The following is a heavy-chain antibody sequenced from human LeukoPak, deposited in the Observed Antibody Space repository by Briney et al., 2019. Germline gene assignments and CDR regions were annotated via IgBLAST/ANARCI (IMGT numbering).Heavy chain of an antibody. CDR3: ARDGLYYDSSGYWCDY. CDR1: GFTFSSYS. D-gene: IGHD3-22*01. Sequence: PGGSLRLSCAASGFTFSSYSMNWVRQAPGKVLEWVLSISSSSSYIYYADSVKGRFTISRGNAKNSLYLQMNSLRAEDTAVYYCARDGLYYDSSGYWCDYWGQGTLVTVSS. J-gene: IGHJ4*02. V-gene: IGHV3-21*01. CDR2: ISSSSSYI.